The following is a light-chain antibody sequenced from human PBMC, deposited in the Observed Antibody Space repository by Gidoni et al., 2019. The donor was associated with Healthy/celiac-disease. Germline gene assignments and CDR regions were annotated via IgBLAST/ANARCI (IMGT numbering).Light chain of an antibody. CDR1: QSISSY. CDR3: QQSYSTPPYT. V-gene: IGKV1-39*01. J-gene: IGKJ2*01. CDR2: AAS. Sequence: DIQLTQSPSSLSASVGDRVTSTCRASQSISSYLNWYQQKPGNAPKLLIYAASSVQSGVPSRFSGSGSGTDFTLTISSLQPEDFATYYCQQSYSTPPYTFXXXTKLEIK.